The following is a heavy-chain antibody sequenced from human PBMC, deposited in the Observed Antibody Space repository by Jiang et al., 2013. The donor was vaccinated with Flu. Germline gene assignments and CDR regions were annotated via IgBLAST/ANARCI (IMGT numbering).Heavy chain of an antibody. D-gene: IGHD1-26*01. CDR1: GFTFSSYA. J-gene: IGHJ4*02. V-gene: IGHV3-23*01. CDR2: ISGSGGST. Sequence: CAASGFTFSSYAMSWVRQAPGKGLEWVSAISGSGGSTYYADSVKGRFTISRDNSKNTLYLQMNSLRAEDTAVYYCAKRATGIVGAQTHFDYWGQGTLVTVSS. CDR3: AKRATGIVGAQTHFDY.